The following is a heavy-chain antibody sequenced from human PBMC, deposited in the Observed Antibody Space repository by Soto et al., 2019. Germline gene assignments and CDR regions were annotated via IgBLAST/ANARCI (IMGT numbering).Heavy chain of an antibody. CDR2: IYWDDDK. CDR1: GFSLTETGMG. Sequence: QITLKESGPTLGKPTQTLTLTCTFSGFSLTETGMGVGWIRQPPGKALEWLALIYWDDDKRYSPSLKRGLTISKDASKNQVVLTKTNVDAVHTATYYCAHRRSGYFDSWGQGTLVTVSS. J-gene: IGHJ4*02. V-gene: IGHV2-5*02. CDR3: AHRRSGYFDS.